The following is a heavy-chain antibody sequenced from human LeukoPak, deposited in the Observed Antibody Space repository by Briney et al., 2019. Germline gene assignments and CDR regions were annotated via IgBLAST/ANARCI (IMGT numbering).Heavy chain of an antibody. Sequence: SGGSLRLSCAASGFTFSSYGMHWVRQAPGKGLEWVAVISYDGSNKYYADSVKGRFTISRDNSKNTLYLQMNNLRAEDTAVYYCAKDLHSYGLTGGSDFDYWGQGTLVTVSS. V-gene: IGHV3-30*18. CDR2: ISYDGSNK. J-gene: IGHJ4*02. CDR1: GFTFSSYG. D-gene: IGHD5-18*01. CDR3: AKDLHSYGLTGGSDFDY.